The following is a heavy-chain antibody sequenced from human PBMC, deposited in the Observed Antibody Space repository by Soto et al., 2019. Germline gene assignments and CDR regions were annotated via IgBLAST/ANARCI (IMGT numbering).Heavy chain of an antibody. CDR3: ARLVVPAAIPYYYYYYMDV. CDR1: GGSISSSSYY. V-gene: IGHV4-39*01. CDR2: IYYSGST. Sequence: QLQLQESGPGLVKPSETLTLTCTVSGGSISSSSYYWGWIRQPPGKGLEWIGSIYYSGSTYYNPSLQSRVTISVDTSKNQFSLKLSSVTAADTAVYYCARLVVPAAIPYYYYYYMDVWGKGTTVTVSS. D-gene: IGHD2-2*01. J-gene: IGHJ6*03.